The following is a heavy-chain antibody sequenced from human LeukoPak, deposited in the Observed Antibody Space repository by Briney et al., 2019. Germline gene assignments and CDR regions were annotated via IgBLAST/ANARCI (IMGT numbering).Heavy chain of an antibody. J-gene: IGHJ4*02. CDR1: GFTFSSYE. CDR2: ISSSGSTI. D-gene: IGHD3-10*01. Sequence: GGSLRLSCAASGFTFSSYEMNWVRQAPGKGLEWVSYISSSGSTIYYADSVKGRFTISRDNAKNSLYLQMNSLRAEDTALYYCAKAEFGELGQFDYWGQGNLVTVSS. V-gene: IGHV3-48*03. CDR3: AKAEFGELGQFDY.